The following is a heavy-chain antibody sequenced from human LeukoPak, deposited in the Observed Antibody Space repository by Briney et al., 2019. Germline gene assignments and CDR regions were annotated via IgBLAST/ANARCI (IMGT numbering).Heavy chain of an antibody. CDR2: IYYSGST. D-gene: IGHD2-15*01. J-gene: IGHJ5*02. CDR1: GGSISNSNSY. CDR3: ARVVVPGWFDP. Sequence: SETLTLTCTVSGGSISNSNSYWGWIRQSPGKGLEWIANIYYSGSTYYNPSLKSRLTISVDTSKNQFSLKLSSVTAADTAVYYCARVVVPGWFDPWGQGNLVTVSS. V-gene: IGHV4-39*07.